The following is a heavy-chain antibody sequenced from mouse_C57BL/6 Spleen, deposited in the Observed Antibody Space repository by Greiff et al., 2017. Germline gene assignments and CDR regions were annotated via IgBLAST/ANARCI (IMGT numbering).Heavy chain of an antibody. CDR3: TRDDSGSSYEGFAY. Sequence: EVQLQQSGAEFVRPGASVKLSCTASGFNIKDYYMYWVKQRPEQGLEWIGRIDPEVGDTKYAPKFQGKVPMTADTTSNTAYLQLSSLTSEDTAVYYCTRDDSGSSYEGFAYWGQGTLVTVSA. CDR1: GFNIKDYY. J-gene: IGHJ3*01. D-gene: IGHD1-1*01. V-gene: IGHV14-1*01. CDR2: IDPEVGDT.